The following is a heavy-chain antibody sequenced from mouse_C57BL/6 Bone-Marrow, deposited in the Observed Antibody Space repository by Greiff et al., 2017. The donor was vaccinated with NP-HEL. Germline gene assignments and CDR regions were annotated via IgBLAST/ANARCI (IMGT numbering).Heavy chain of an antibody. Sequence: QVQLKQPGAELVMPGASVKLSCKASGYTFTSYWMHWVKQRPGQGLEWIGEIDPSDSYTNYNQKFKGKSTLTVDKSSSTAYMQLSSLTSEDSAVYYCARLLRPQDFDYWGQGTTLTVSS. CDR3: ARLLRPQDFDY. CDR2: IDPSDSYT. V-gene: IGHV1-69*01. D-gene: IGHD1-2*01. J-gene: IGHJ2*01. CDR1: GYTFTSYW.